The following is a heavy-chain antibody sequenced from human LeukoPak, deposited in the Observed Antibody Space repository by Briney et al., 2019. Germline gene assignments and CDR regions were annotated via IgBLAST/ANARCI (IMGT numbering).Heavy chain of an antibody. D-gene: IGHD3-22*01. CDR2: IIPIFGIA. CDR1: GGTFSSYA. J-gene: IGHJ4*02. V-gene: IGHV1-69*04. Sequence: ASVKVSCKASGGTFSSYAISWVRQAPGQGLGWMGRIIPIFGIANYAQKFQGRVTITADKSTSTAYMELSGLRSEDTAVYYCARGQYYDSSGCFDYWGQGTLVTVSS. CDR3: ARGQYYDSSGCFDY.